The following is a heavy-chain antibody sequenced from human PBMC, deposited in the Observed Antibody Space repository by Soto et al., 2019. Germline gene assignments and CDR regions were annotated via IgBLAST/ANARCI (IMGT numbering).Heavy chain of an antibody. CDR1: GFTFSSYG. Sequence: QVQLVESGGGVVQPGRSLRLSCAASGFTFSSYGMHWVRQAPGKGLEWVAVISYDGSNKYYADSVKGRFTISRDNSKNTLYRQMNSLRAEDTAVYYCANDRWNYVNYFAYWGQGTLVTVSS. J-gene: IGHJ4*02. D-gene: IGHD1-7*01. V-gene: IGHV3-30*18. CDR3: ANDRWNYVNYFAY. CDR2: ISYDGSNK.